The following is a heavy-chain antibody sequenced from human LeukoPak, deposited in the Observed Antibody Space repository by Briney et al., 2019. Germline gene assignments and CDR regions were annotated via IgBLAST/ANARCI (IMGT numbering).Heavy chain of an antibody. V-gene: IGHV4-39*07. J-gene: IGHJ5*02. Sequence: SETLSLTCTVSGGSISSGGYYWSWIRQPPGKGLEWIGEINHSGSTNYNPSLKSRVTISVDTSKNQFSLKLSSVTAADTAVYYCARVPWFDPWGQGTLVTVSS. CDR1: GGSISSGGYY. CDR3: ARVPWFDP. CDR2: INHSGST.